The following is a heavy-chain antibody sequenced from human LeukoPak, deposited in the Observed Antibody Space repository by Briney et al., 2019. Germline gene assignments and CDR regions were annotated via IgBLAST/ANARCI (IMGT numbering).Heavy chain of an antibody. D-gene: IGHD6-19*01. V-gene: IGHV1-24*01. CDR3: ARGVSGGYYYMDV. Sequence: ASVKVSCKVSGYTVTELSMHWVRQSPGKGLEWMGGFHPEDGETIYAQKFQGRVTMTEDTSTDTAYMELSSLRSEDTAVYYCARGVSGGYYYMDVWGKGTTVTIS. CDR2: FHPEDGET. J-gene: IGHJ6*03. CDR1: GYTVTELS.